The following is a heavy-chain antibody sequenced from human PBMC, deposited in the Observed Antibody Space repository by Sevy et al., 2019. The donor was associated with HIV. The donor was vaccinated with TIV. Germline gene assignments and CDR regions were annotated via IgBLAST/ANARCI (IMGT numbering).Heavy chain of an antibody. CDR1: GYTFSVHY. CDR3: ARLRYSDPSGQYYGGGADYFDY. J-gene: IGHJ4*02. CDR2: INPNTGDT. V-gene: IGHV1-2*02. D-gene: IGHD3-22*01. Sequence: ASVKVSCSTSGYTFSVHYIYWVRQAAGQGLEWRGWINPNTGDTNFSPKFQGRVTMTRDSSINTAYMELSRLTSADTAVYFCARLRYSDPSGQYYGGGADYFDYWGQGTLVTVSS.